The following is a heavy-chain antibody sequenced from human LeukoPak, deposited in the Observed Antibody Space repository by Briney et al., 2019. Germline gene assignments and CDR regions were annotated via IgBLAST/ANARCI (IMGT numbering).Heavy chain of an antibody. D-gene: IGHD3-9*01. CDR1: GFTFSSHW. V-gene: IGHV3-7*05. CDR2: INQDGSEK. CDR3: ARDHFEPGVILDY. J-gene: IGHJ4*02. Sequence: PGGSLRLSCAASGFTFSSHWMSWVRQAPGKGLEWVANINQDGSEKYYVDSVKGRFTISRDNAKNSLYLQVNSLRAEDTAVYYCARDHFEPGVILDYWGQGNLVTVPS.